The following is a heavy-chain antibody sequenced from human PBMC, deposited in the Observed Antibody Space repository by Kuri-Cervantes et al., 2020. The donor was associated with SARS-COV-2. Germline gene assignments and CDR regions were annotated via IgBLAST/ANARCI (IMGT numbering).Heavy chain of an antibody. CDR1: GFSVTSGSYY. J-gene: IGHJ4*02. V-gene: IGHV4-61*01. D-gene: IGHD3/OR15-3a*01. CDR2: IYYGGST. Sequence: LRLSCSVSGFSVTSGSYYWSWLRQSPGKGLEWIGYIYYGGSTTYNPALKSRVTISIDMTNNQFFLNLKGASAADTAVYYCARGFWTGFLFDSWGQGSLVTVSS. CDR3: ARGFWTGFLFDS.